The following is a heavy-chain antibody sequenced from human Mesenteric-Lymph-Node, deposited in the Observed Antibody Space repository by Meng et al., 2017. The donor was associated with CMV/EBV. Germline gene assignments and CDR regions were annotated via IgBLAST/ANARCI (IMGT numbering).Heavy chain of an antibody. CDR2: ISDSGDIT. CDR3: TGDTYYFDH. Sequence: GESLKISCEASGLTFSRFAMTWVRQAPGKGLEWVSTISDSGDITYYVDSVKGRFTISRDNSRNTFSLQMNSLRVDDTARYYCTGDTYYFDHWSQGIVVTVSS. J-gene: IGHJ4*02. D-gene: IGHD3-16*01. CDR1: GLTFSRFA. V-gene: IGHV3-23*01.